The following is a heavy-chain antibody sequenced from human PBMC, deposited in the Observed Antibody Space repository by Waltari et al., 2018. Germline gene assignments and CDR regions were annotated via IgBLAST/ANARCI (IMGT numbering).Heavy chain of an antibody. CDR2: IKEDGSEK. J-gene: IGHJ4*02. D-gene: IGHD3-22*01. CDR3: ARDQYYDSYFDY. Sequence: EVQLVESGGGLVQPGGSLRLSCAASGFTFGSYWMSWVRQAPGKGLEWVANIKEDGSEKYYVDSVKGRFTISRDNAKNSLYLQMNSLRAEDTAVYYCARDQYYDSYFDYWGQGTLVTVSS. V-gene: IGHV3-7*03. CDR1: GFTFGSYW.